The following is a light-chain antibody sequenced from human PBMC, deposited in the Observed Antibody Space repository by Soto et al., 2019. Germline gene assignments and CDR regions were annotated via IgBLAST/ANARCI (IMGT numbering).Light chain of an antibody. CDR2: DAS. CDR1: QDIRTW. Sequence: DIQMTQSPSTLSGCVGDSVTITCRASQDIRTWLAWYQQKHGKAPKLVIYDASSLQSGVPSRFSGSGSGTEGTITISSLKPDDVATYYCQHYNSYSEAFCQGTKVDIK. V-gene: IGKV1-5*01. J-gene: IGKJ1*01. CDR3: QHYNSYSEA.